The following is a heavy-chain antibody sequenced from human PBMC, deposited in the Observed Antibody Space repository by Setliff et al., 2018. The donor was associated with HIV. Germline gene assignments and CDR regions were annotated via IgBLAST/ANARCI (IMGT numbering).Heavy chain of an antibody. J-gene: IGHJ3*01. V-gene: IGHV4-59*08. CDR3: ARAPPGIQNDAFDV. Sequence: SETLSLTCTVSGGSISSHYWSWIRQPPGKGLEWIGSIYYSGSTNYNPSLKSRVTISVDTSKNQFSLKLTSVTAADTAVYYCARAPPGIQNDAFDVWGQGTMVTVSS. CDR2: IYYSGST. CDR1: GGSISSHY.